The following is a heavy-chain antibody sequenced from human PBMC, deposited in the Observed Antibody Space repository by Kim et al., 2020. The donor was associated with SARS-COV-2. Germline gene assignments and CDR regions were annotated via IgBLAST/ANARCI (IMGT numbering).Heavy chain of an antibody. J-gene: IGHJ6*02. CDR3: ARARRVRYGSGSYYNQVYYYYGMDV. CDR2: ISSSGSTI. V-gene: IGHV3-48*03. CDR1: GFTFSSYE. D-gene: IGHD3-10*01. Sequence: GGSLRLSCAASGFTFSSYEMNWVRQAPGKGLEWVSYISSSGSTIYYADSVKGRFTISRDNAKNSLYLQMNSLRAEDTAVYYCARARRVRYGSGSYYNQVYYYYGMDVWGQGTTVTVSS.